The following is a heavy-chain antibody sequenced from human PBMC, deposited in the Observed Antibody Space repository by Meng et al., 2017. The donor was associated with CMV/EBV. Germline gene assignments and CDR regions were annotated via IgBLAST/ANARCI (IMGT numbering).Heavy chain of an antibody. J-gene: IGHJ5*02. CDR1: GYTFTSYD. D-gene: IGHD2-2*01. Sequence: ASVKVSCKASGYTFTSYDINWVRQATGQGLEWMGWMNPNSGNTGYAQKFQGRVTITRNTSISTAYMELSSLRSEDTVVYYCARAVPARSWGNWFDPWGQGTLVTVSS. CDR3: ARAVPARSWGNWFDP. V-gene: IGHV1-8*03. CDR2: MNPNSGNT.